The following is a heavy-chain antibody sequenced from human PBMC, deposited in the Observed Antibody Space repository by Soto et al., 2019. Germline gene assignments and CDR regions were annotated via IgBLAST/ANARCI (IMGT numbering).Heavy chain of an antibody. V-gene: IGHV4-39*01. J-gene: IGHJ4*02. CDR1: GGSISNRSYY. CDR3: ARGGSSVAVRSFDY. D-gene: IGHD6-6*01. CDR2: IYYSGTT. Sequence: SETLSLTCTVSGGSISNRSYYWGWVRQAPGKALEWIGTIYYSGTTYYNPSLKSRVTISVDTSKNQFSLKLSSVTPADTAVYYCARGGSSVAVRSFDYWGQGPLVTVSS.